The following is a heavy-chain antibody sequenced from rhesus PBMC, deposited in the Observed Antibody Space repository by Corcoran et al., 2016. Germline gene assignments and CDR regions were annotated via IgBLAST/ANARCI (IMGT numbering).Heavy chain of an antibody. V-gene: IGHV4S18*01. D-gene: IGHD5-24*01. CDR2: IYGWCRSN. Sequence: QVQLQESGPGLVKPSETLSLTCTVSGGSISDSYYWRWIRPPPGQVLEWMGRIYGWCRSNKHNPSRKSRGTSSRDTSKNQFSRKRSAVTAADTAVYYCARGRYSGYSGTNFDYWGQGVLVTVSS. CDR3: ARGRYSGYSGTNFDY. CDR1: GGSISDSYY. J-gene: IGHJ4*01.